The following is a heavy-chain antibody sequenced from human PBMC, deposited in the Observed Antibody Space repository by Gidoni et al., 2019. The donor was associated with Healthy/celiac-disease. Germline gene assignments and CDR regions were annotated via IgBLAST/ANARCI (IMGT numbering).Heavy chain of an antibody. J-gene: IGHJ4*02. V-gene: IGHV3-30-3*01. CDR2: ISYDGSNK. CDR1: GCTFSSYA. Sequence: QVQLVESGGGVVQPGRSLSLSCAASGCTFSSYAMHWVRQAPGKGLEWVAVISYDGSNKYYADSVKGRFTISRDNSKNTLYLQMNSLRAEDTAVYYCARGHIIYDFWSGSLDFDYWGQGTLVTVSS. D-gene: IGHD3-3*01. CDR3: ARGHIIYDFWSGSLDFDY.